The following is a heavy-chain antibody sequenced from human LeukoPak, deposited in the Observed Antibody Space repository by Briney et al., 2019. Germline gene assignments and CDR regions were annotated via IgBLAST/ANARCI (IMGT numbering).Heavy chain of an antibody. CDR2: IIPIFGTA. J-gene: IGHJ6*03. D-gene: IGHD3-10*01. CDR1: GGTFSSYA. Sequence: SVKVSCKASGGTFSSYAISWVRQAPGQGLEWMGGIIPIFGTANYAQKFQGRVTITADESTSTAYMELSSLRPEDTAVYYCARPRERVVVRPYYYYYMDVWGKGTTVTVSS. V-gene: IGHV1-69*13. CDR3: ARPRERVVVRPYYYYYMDV.